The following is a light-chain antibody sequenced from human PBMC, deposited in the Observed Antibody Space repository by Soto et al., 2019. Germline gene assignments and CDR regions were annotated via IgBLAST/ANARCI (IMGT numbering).Light chain of an antibody. J-gene: IGLJ1*01. CDR3: TSYTSASTYV. CDR2: NVS. Sequence: QSVLNQPASVSGSPGQSIAISCTGTSSDVGGHDSVSWYQQHPGKAPKLMIYNVSNRPSGVSNRFSGSKSGNTASLTISGLLAEDEADYFCTSYTSASTYVFGAGTKVTVL. CDR1: SSDVGGHDS. V-gene: IGLV2-14*01.